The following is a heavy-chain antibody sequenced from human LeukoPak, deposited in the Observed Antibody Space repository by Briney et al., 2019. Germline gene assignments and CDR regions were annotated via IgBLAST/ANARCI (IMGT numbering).Heavy chain of an antibody. CDR2: VNPKSGGV. V-gene: IGHV1-2*02. Sequence: ASVKVSCKASGYTFTGHYLHWVRQAPGHGLEWMGWVNPKSGGVHYAQKFQDRVTMTRYTSITTAYMELSSLTSDDTAVYYCALYQSSYNNYEGAFDIWGQGTMVTVSS. J-gene: IGHJ3*02. CDR3: ALYQSSYNNYEGAFDI. CDR1: GYTFTGHY. D-gene: IGHD4-11*01.